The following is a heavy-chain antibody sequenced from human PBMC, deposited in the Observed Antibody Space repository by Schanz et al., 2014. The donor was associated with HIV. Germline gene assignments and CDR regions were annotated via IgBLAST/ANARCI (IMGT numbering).Heavy chain of an antibody. CDR2: ISDDGTNK. Sequence: HVQLVQSGGALVQPGRSVRLSCAASGFTFSSYAMHWVRQAPGKGLEWVAVISDDGTNKFYGDSVKGRFTISRDNSKNTLYLQMSSLRAEDTAVYYCARGGIWEWDQPDFDYWGQGTLVTVSS. D-gene: IGHD2-15*01. V-gene: IGHV3-30*03. J-gene: IGHJ4*02. CDR1: GFTFSSYA. CDR3: ARGGIWEWDQPDFDY.